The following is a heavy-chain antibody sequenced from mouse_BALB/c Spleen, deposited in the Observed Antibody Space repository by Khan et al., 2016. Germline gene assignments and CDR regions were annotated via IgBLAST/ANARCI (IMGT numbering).Heavy chain of an antibody. CDR2: INSSGGST. CDR1: GFTFSTYG. V-gene: IGHV5-6-3*01. Sequence: EVELVESGGGLVQPGGSLKLSCAASGFTFSTYGMSWVRQTPEKRLEWVATINSSGGSTYYPDSVKGRFTISRDNAKNTLYLQMSSLKSEDTAMSYSARENCRYYFDYWGQGTTLTVSS. J-gene: IGHJ2*01. D-gene: IGHD2-14*01. CDR3: ARENCRYYFDY.